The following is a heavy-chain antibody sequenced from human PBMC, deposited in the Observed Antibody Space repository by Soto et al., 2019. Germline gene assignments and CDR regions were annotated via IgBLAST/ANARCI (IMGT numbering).Heavy chain of an antibody. CDR1: GYTFTSYA. V-gene: IGHV1-3*01. J-gene: IGHJ4*02. D-gene: IGHD2-15*01. CDR2: INAGNGNT. CDR3: ARVPLGYCSGGSCYDP. Sequence: ASVKVSCKASGYTFTSYAMHRVRQAPGQRLEWMGWINAGNGNTKYSQKFQGRVTITRDTSASTAYMELSSLRSEDTAVYYCARVPLGYCSGGSCYDPWGQGTLVTVSS.